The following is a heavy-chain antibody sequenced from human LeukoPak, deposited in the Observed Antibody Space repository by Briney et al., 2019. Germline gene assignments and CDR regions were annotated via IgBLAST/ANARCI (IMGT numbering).Heavy chain of an antibody. V-gene: IGHV4-39*01. CDR3: ARSRSSYWYFDL. CDR1: GVSTSSSSYY. CDR2: IYYSGST. J-gene: IGHJ2*01. Sequence: TETLSLTCTVSGVSTSSSSYYWGWIRQPPGKGLEWIGSIYYSGSTYYNPSLKSRVTISVDTSKNQFSLKLSSVTAADTAVYYCARSRSSYWYFDLWGRGTLVTVSS.